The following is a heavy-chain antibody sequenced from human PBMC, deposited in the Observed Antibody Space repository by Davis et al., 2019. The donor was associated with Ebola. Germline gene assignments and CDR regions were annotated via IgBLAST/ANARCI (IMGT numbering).Heavy chain of an antibody. CDR2: MNPNSGNT. Sequence: AASVKVSCKASGYIFTSYDINWVRQATGQGLEWMGWMNPNSGNTGYARKFQDRVTMTRDTSMNTAYMELSSLRSEDTAVYYCARRRWSSSGCIFSWGQGTMVTVCS. D-gene: IGHD3-22*01. CDR3: ARRRWSSSGCIFS. V-gene: IGHV1-8*01. J-gene: IGHJ3*01. CDR1: GYIFTSYD.